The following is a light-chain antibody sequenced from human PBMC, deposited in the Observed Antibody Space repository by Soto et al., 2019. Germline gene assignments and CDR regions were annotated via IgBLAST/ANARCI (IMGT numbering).Light chain of an antibody. Sequence: DIQMTQSPSSLSASVGDRVTITCRASQSISSYLNWYQHKPGKAPKLLIYAASSLQSGVPSRFSGSGSGTDFTLTISSLQHEYFANYYFQQSYSTPRTFGQGTKVEIK. CDR1: QSISSY. CDR3: QQSYSTPRT. CDR2: AAS. V-gene: IGKV1-39*01. J-gene: IGKJ1*01.